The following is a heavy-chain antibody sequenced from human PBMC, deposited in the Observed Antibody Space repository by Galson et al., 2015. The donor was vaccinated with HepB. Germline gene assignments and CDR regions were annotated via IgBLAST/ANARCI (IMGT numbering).Heavy chain of an antibody. CDR1: GSSFNSFT. CDR3: VRERCITGGSCHFDY. J-gene: IGHJ4*01. D-gene: IGHD2-15*01. CDR2: FIPHLDRA. V-gene: IGHV1-69*10. Sequence: SVKVSCKASGSSFNSFTFSWVRQAPGQGLEWMGEFIPHLDRAKYTQQFQGRVTITADKSTATVYLDVHGLTSDDTAVYYCVRERCITGGSCHFDYWGQGTLVTVSS.